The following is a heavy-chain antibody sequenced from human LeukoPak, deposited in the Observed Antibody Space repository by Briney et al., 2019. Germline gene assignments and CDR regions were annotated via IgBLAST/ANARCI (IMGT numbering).Heavy chain of an antibody. J-gene: IGHJ5*02. Sequence: GASAKVSCKASGYTFTGYYMHWVRQAPGQGLEWMGWINPNSGGTNYAQKFQGRVTMTRDTSISTGYMEMSRLTSDDTAVYYCARDDNWNYVFDPWGQGTLVTVSS. CDR1: GYTFTGYY. D-gene: IGHD1-7*01. CDR2: INPNSGGT. V-gene: IGHV1-2*02. CDR3: ARDDNWNYVFDP.